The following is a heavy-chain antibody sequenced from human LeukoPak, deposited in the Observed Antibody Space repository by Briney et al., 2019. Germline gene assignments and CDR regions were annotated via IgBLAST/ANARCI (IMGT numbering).Heavy chain of an antibody. CDR1: GYTFTSYD. CDR2: MSPNSGNT. CDR3: ARGSRGVGAMGD. D-gene: IGHD1-26*01. V-gene: IGHV1-8*03. Sequence: ASVKVSCKASGYTFTSYDINWVRQATGQGLEWMGWMSPNSGNTGYAQKFQGRVTITRNTSISTAYMELSSLRSEDTAVYYCARGSRGVGAMGDWGQGTLVTVSS. J-gene: IGHJ4*02.